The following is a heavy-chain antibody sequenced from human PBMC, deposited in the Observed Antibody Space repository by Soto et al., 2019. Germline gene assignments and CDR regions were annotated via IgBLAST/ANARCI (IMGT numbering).Heavy chain of an antibody. CDR2: LSGTGRTT. J-gene: IGHJ4*02. CDR1: GFTFSNCA. CDR3: AKGNTSGWYFFDY. V-gene: IGHV3-23*01. Sequence: EVQVWESGGGLVQPGGSLRLSCEGSGFTFSNCAMSWVRQAPGKGLEWVSGLSGTGRTTFYADSVKDRFTISRDNSKNTVYLQMSSLRAEDTAVYYCAKGNTSGWYFFDYWGQGTLVTVSS. D-gene: IGHD6-19*01.